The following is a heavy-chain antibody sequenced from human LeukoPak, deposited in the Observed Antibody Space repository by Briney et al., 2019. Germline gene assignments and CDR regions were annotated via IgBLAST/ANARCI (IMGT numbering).Heavy chain of an antibody. CDR3: ARGGKDTVVTM. CDR2: IYSSGST. Sequence: SETLSLTCTVSGGSINSYYWSWIRQPAGKGLEWIGRIYSSGSTNYNPSLKSRVSMSVDTSKNQFSLKLTSVTAADTAVYYCARGGKDTVVTMWGHGILVTVSS. V-gene: IGHV4-4*07. D-gene: IGHD5-12*01. CDR1: GGSINSYY. J-gene: IGHJ4*01.